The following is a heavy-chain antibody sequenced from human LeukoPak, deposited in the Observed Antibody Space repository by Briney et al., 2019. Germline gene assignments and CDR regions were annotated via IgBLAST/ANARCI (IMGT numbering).Heavy chain of an antibody. CDR3: ARGGSSWYLGYYYYMDV. CDR1: GGSISSYY. CDR2: IYYSGST. Sequence: SETLSLTCTVSGGSISSYYWSWIRQPPGKGLEWIGYIYYSGSTNYNPSLKSRVTISVDTSKNQFSLKLSSVTAADTAVYYCARGGSSWYLGYYYYMDVWGKGTTVTISS. D-gene: IGHD6-13*01. J-gene: IGHJ6*03. V-gene: IGHV4-59*01.